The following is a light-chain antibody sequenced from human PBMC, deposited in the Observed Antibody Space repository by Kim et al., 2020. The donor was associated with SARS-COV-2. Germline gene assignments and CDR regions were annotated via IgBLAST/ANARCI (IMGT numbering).Light chain of an antibody. CDR3: QQYDNLPT. CDR2: DAS. J-gene: IGKJ5*01. CDR1: QDISNY. Sequence: SASVGDRVTITCQASQDISNYLNWYQQKPGKAPKLLIYDASNLETGVPSRFSGSGSGTDFTFTIRSLQPEDIATYYCQQYDNLPTFGQGTRLEIK. V-gene: IGKV1-33*01.